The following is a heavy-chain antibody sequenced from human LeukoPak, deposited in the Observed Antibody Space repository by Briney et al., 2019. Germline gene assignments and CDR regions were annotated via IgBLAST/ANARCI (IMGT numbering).Heavy chain of an antibody. Sequence: SETLSLTCAVYGGSFSGYYWSWIRQPPGKGLEWIGEINHSGSTNYNPSLKSRVTISVDTSKNQFSLKLSSVTAADTAVYYCARDSGSYYAHYWGQGTLVTVSS. CDR3: ARDSGSYYAHY. V-gene: IGHV4-34*01. J-gene: IGHJ4*02. CDR1: GGSFSGYY. CDR2: INHSGST. D-gene: IGHD1-26*01.